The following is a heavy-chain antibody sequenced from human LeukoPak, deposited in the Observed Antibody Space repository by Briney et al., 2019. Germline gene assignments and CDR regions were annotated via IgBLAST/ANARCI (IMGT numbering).Heavy chain of an antibody. V-gene: IGHV1-8*01. Sequence: ASVKVSCKASRYTFTSYDINWVRQATGQGLEWMGWMNPNSGNTGYAQKFQGRVTMTRNTSISTAYMKLSSLRSEDTAVYYCARRAVAENYFDYWGQGSLVTDSS. J-gene: IGHJ4*02. D-gene: IGHD6-19*01. CDR1: RYTFTSYD. CDR3: ARRAVAENYFDY. CDR2: MNPNSGNT.